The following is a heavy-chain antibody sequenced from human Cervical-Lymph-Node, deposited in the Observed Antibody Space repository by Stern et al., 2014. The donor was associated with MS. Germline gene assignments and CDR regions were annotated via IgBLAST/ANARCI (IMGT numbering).Heavy chain of an antibody. J-gene: IGHJ1*01. CDR3: LKDRSAWFPAEYFQH. Sequence: VQLVESGGGLVKPGRSLRLSCAASGFTFDDFAMHWVRQVPGKGLEWVSGITWNSGTIGYADSVKGRFPISRDNAKNSLFLQMNSLRAEDTALYYCLKDRSAWFPAEYFQHWGHGTLVTVSS. CDR1: GFTFDDFA. CDR2: ITWNSGTI. V-gene: IGHV3-9*01. D-gene: IGHD6-19*01.